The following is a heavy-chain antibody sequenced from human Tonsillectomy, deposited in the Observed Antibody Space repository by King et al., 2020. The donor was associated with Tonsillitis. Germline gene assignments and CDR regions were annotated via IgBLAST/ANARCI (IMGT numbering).Heavy chain of an antibody. D-gene: IGHD4-23*01. V-gene: IGHV1-8*01. Sequence: VQLVESGAEVKKPGASVKVSCAASGYTFTSYDINWVRQATGQGLEWMGWMNPNSGNSVYAQKFQGRVTMTRNTSISTAYMELSSLRSEDTAVYYCARVGYGGNNYYFDYWGQGTLVTVSS. CDR1: GYTFTSYD. CDR2: MNPNSGNS. J-gene: IGHJ4*02. CDR3: ARVGYGGNNYYFDY.